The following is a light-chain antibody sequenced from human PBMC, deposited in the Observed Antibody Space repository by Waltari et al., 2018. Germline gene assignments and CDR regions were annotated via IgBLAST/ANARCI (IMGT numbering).Light chain of an antibody. Sequence: SPVLTQPPSGSVAPGQTATVPGGGNSVGSDSVHWYQQKSGRAPEVVVYDDSARPSGIPERMSGSKSGNTATLTIARVEAGDEADYYCQLWDGITDHWVFGGGTKVTVL. CDR3: QLWDGITDHWV. J-gene: IGLJ3*02. V-gene: IGLV3-21*02. CDR1: SVGSDS. CDR2: DDS.